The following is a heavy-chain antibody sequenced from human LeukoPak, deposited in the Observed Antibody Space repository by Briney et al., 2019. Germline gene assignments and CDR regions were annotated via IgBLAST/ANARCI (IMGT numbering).Heavy chain of an antibody. Sequence: GESLKISCKGSGYSFTSYWIGWVRQMPGKGLEWMGIIYPGDSDTRYSPSFQGQVTISADKSIGTAYPQWSSLKASDTAIYYCARLFNIRRPAWVGHYWGQGTLVTVSS. V-gene: IGHV5-51*01. J-gene: IGHJ4*02. D-gene: IGHD7-27*01. CDR3: ARLFNIRRPAWVGHY. CDR2: IYPGDSDT. CDR1: GYSFTSYW.